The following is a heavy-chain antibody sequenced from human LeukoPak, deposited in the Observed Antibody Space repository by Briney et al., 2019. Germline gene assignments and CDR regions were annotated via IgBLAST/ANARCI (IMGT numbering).Heavy chain of an antibody. D-gene: IGHD2-21*02. CDR3: ARDSSPYCGDDCYFDAFDL. CDR2: INRDGSKN. J-gene: IGHJ3*01. V-gene: IGHV3-7*03. CDR1: EFTFGSYW. Sequence: GGSLRLSCAASEFTFGSYWMSWVRQAPGKGLEWVANINRDGSKNHFVDSVKGRFTISRDNAKNFLYLQMNSLRAEDTAVYFCARDSSPYCGDDCYFDAFDLWGQGTMVTVSS.